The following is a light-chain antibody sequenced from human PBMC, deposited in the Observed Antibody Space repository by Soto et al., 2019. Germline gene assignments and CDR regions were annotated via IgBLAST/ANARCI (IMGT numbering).Light chain of an antibody. J-gene: IGLJ2*01. V-gene: IGLV1-40*01. CDR1: SSNIGAGYD. CDR2: GNS. Sequence: QSVLTQPPSVSGAPGQRVTISCTGSSSNIGAGYDVHWYQQLPGTAPKLLIYGNSNRPSGVPDRFSDSKSGTSASLAITGLQAEDEADYYCQSYDSSLSCVVFGGGTKLTVL. CDR3: QSYDSSLSCVV.